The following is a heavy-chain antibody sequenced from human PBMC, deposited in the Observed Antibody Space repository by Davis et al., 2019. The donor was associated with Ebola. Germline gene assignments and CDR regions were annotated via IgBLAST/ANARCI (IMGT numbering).Heavy chain of an antibody. CDR2: INAGNGNT. V-gene: IGHV1-3*01. D-gene: IGHD5-12*01. Sequence: ASVKVSCKASGYTFTSYGISWVRQAPGQRLEWMGWINAGNGNTTYSQKFQGRVTITRDTSASTAYMELSSLRSEDTAGYYCARGGGWLRSLSNWFDPWGQGTLVNVSS. CDR1: GYTFTSYG. J-gene: IGHJ5*02. CDR3: ARGGGWLRSLSNWFDP.